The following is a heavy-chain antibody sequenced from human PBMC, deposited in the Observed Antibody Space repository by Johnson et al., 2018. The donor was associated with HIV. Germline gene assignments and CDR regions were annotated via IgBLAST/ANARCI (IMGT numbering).Heavy chain of an antibody. Sequence: VQLVESGGGLIQPGGSLRLSCAASGFTVSSNYMTWVRQGPGKGLEWVSVITSGGGTYYADSVTGRFTISRDNSKNTLYLQMNSLRAEDTAVYFCARGCRDGYTCDVFDVWGQGTRVTVSS. CDR1: GFTVSSNY. CDR2: ITSGGGT. J-gene: IGHJ3*01. D-gene: IGHD5-24*01. CDR3: ARGCRDGYTCDVFDV. V-gene: IGHV3-53*01.